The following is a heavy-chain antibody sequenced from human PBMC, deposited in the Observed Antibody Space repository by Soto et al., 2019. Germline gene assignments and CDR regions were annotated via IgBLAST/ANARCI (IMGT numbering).Heavy chain of an antibody. V-gene: IGHV3-30-3*01. J-gene: IGHJ4*02. CDR2: ISYDGSNK. CDR3: ARGGPGPFDY. Sequence: PGGSLRLSCAASGFTFSSYAMHWVRQAPGKGLEWVAVISYDGSNKYYADSVKGRFTISRDNSKNTLYLQMNSLRAEDTAVYYCARGGPGPFDYWGQGTLVTVSS. CDR1: GFTFSSYA. D-gene: IGHD2-15*01.